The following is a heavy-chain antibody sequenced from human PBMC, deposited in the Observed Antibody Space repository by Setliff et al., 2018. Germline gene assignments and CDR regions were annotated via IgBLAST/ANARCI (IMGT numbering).Heavy chain of an antibody. Sequence: ASVKVSCKASGYTFPNYGINWVRQAPGQGLEWMGWISSYNDIKNYAQRFQGRVTLTTDMSTSAAYMEYRSLRSADTAGYYCSRLVRYCTRTRCQRASGDDYWGQGTLVTVSS. V-gene: IGHV1-18*01. D-gene: IGHD2-2*01. CDR3: SRLVRYCTRTRCQRASGDDY. CDR2: ISSYNDIK. J-gene: IGHJ4*02. CDR1: GYTFPNYG.